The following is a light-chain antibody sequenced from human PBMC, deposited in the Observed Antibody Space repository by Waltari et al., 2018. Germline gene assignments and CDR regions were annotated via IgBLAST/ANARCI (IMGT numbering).Light chain of an antibody. CDR2: YEN. CDR3: DSRDSSGDHVV. Sequence: SSELTQDPAVSVALGQTVRITCQGDSLRRHYASWYQQKPGQAPILVIYYENNRPSGIPDRFSGYYSGNIASLTITGAQAEDEADYYCDSRDSSGDHVVFGGGTKLTVL. J-gene: IGLJ2*01. CDR1: SLRRHY. V-gene: IGLV3-19*01.